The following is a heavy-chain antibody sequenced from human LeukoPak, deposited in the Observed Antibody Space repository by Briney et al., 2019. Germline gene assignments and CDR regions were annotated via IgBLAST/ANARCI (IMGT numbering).Heavy chain of an antibody. J-gene: IGHJ3*02. CDR3: TSSTWELILAFDI. CDR1: GFTFSNAW. D-gene: IGHD1-26*01. Sequence: PGGSLRLSCAASGFTFSNAWMSWVRQAPGKGLEWVGRIKSKTDGGTTDYAAPVKGRFTISRDDSKNTLYLQMNSLKTEDTAVYYCTSSTWELILAFDIWGQGTMVTVSS. V-gene: IGHV3-15*01. CDR2: IKSKTDGGTT.